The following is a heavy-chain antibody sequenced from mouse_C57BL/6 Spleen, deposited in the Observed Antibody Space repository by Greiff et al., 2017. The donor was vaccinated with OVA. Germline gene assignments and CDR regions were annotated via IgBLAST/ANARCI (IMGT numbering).Heavy chain of an antibody. D-gene: IGHD3-2*02. Sequence: VHVKQSGPELVKPGASVKISCKASGYSFTDYNMNWVKQSNGKSLEWIGVINPNYGTTSYNQKFKGKATLTVDQSSSTAYMQLNSLTSEDSAVYYCARSASSGYDYFDYWGQGTTLTVSS. CDR3: ARSASSGYDYFDY. CDR2: INPNYGTT. CDR1: GYSFTDYN. J-gene: IGHJ2*01. V-gene: IGHV1-39*01.